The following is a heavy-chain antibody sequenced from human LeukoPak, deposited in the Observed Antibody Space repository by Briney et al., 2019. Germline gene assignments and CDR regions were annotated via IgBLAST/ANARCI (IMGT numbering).Heavy chain of an antibody. Sequence: GGSLRLSCAASGFTFSSAWMRWVRQAPGKGLEWVGRIKSKTDGGTTDYAAPVKGRFTISRDDSKNTLYLQMNSLKTEDTAVYYCTTELRWELVDVDQWGQGTLVTVSS. CDR1: GFTFSSAW. D-gene: IGHD1-26*01. CDR2: IKSKTDGGTT. J-gene: IGHJ4*02. CDR3: TTELRWELVDVDQ. V-gene: IGHV3-15*05.